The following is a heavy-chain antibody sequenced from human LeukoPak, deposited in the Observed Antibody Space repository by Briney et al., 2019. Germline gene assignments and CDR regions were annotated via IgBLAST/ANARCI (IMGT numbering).Heavy chain of an antibody. Sequence: PGGSLRLSCAASGFTFDDYGMSWVRQAPGKGLEWVSGINWNGGSTGYADSVKGRFTISRDNSKNTLYLQMNSLRAEDTAVYYCARDYPDDSSGYYRGYWGQGTLVTVSS. CDR1: GFTFDDYG. V-gene: IGHV3-20*04. D-gene: IGHD3-22*01. CDR2: INWNGGST. CDR3: ARDYPDDSSGYYRGY. J-gene: IGHJ4*02.